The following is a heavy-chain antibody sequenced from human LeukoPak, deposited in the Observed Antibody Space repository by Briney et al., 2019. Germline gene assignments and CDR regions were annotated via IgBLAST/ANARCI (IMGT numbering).Heavy chain of an antibody. CDR1: GGSIRDYF. J-gene: IGHJ4*02. D-gene: IGHD6-19*01. CDR3: ARGSGWFNY. V-gene: IGHV4-59*08. Sequence: SETLSLTCTVSGGSIRDYFWSWIRQPPGKGLEWIGYIYSSGITNYNPSLKSRVTISVDTSKNQFSLKLSSVTAADTAVYYCARGSGWFNYWGQGALVTVSS. CDR2: IYSSGIT.